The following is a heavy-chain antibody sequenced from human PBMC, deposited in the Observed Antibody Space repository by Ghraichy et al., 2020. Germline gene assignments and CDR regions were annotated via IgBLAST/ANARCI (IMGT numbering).Heavy chain of an antibody. CDR3: AKGKGSGSYVNWSFNM. J-gene: IGHJ2*01. CDR2: ISGSGGSI. D-gene: IGHD1-26*01. Sequence: GGSLRLSCAVSGLTFSNFAMAWVRQAPGKGLEWVSTISGSGGSIWYADSGKGRFIISRDNSRSTFYLQMNSLRAEDTAVYYCAKGKGSGSYVNWSFNMWGRGTQVTV. V-gene: IGHV3-23*01. CDR1: GLTFSNFA.